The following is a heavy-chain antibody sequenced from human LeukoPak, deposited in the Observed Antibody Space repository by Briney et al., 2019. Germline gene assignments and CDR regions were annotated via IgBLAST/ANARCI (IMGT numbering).Heavy chain of an antibody. CDR3: ARGVRPAAYDI. D-gene: IGHD5/OR15-5a*01. Sequence: PGGSLRLSCAVSGFTFSNYGMNWVRQAPGKGLEWVSSISSSSSYIYYADSVKGRFTISRDNAKNSLYLQMNSLRAEDTAVYYCARGVRPAAYDIWGQGTLVTVSS. V-gene: IGHV3-21*01. J-gene: IGHJ3*02. CDR1: GFTFSNYG. CDR2: ISSSSSYI.